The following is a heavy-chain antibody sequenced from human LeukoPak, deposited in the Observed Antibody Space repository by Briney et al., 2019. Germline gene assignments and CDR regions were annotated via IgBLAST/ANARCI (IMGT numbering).Heavy chain of an antibody. CDR2: ISSSGSYI. CDR1: GFTFSSYS. J-gene: IGHJ6*02. CDR3: ARLIAAAGYYYYGMDV. V-gene: IGHV3-21*01. Sequence: GGSLRLSCAASGFTFSSYSMNWVRQAPGKGLEWVSSISSSGSYIYYADSVKGRFTISRDNAKNSLYLQMNSLRAEDTAVYYCARLIAAAGYYYYGMDVWGQGTTVTVSS. D-gene: IGHD6-13*01.